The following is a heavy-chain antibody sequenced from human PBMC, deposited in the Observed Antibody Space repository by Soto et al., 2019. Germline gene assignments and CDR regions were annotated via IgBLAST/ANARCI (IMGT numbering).Heavy chain of an antibody. V-gene: IGHV1-3*01. Sequence: ASVKVSCKASGYTFTSYSMHWVRQAPGQRLEWMGWINAGNGNTKYSQKFQGRVTITRDTSASTAYMELSSLTSDDTAVYYCAKVSAGYFDYWGQGPLVTVSS. CDR2: INAGNGNT. CDR3: AKVSAGYFDY. D-gene: IGHD2-8*01. J-gene: IGHJ4*02. CDR1: GYTFTSYS.